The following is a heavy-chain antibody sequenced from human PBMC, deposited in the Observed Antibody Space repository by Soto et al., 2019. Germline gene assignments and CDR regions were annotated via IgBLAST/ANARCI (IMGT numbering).Heavy chain of an antibody. Sequence: GGSLRLSCAASGFTFSSYGMHWVRQAPGKGLEWVAVISYDGSNKYYADSVKGRFTISRDNSKNTLYLQMNSLRAEDTAVYYCAKAGDLSYWYFDLWGRGTLVTVSS. J-gene: IGHJ2*01. V-gene: IGHV3-30*18. CDR3: AKAGDLSYWYFDL. CDR2: ISYDGSNK. D-gene: IGHD2-21*02. CDR1: GFTFSSYG.